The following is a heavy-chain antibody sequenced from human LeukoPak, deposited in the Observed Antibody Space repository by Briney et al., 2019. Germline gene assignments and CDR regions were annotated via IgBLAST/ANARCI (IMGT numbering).Heavy chain of an antibody. CDR3: AKYIGMNYYYGMDV. CDR1: GFTFGNYA. J-gene: IGHJ6*02. V-gene: IGHV3-23*01. Sequence: GGSLRLSCAASGFTFGNYAMSWVRQAPGQGLEWVSGVRGTGGSTYHADSVKGRFTISRDNSKNTLYLQMNSLRAEDTAVYYCAKYIGMNYYYGMDVWGQGTTVTVSS. CDR2: VRGTGGST.